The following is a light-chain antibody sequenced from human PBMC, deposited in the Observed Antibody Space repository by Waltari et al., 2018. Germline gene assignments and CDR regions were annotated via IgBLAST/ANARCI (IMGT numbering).Light chain of an antibody. CDR3: QQSYSTPF. J-gene: IGKJ2*01. CDR2: ATS. V-gene: IGKV1-39*01. CDR1: QSITTY. Sequence: DIQMTQSPSSLSASVGDRVTITCRASQSITTYLNWYLQKPGKAPKLLIYATSTLQTGVPSRFSGGGSGTDVTLTISSLQPEDFATYYCQQSYSTPFFGQGTKLEIK.